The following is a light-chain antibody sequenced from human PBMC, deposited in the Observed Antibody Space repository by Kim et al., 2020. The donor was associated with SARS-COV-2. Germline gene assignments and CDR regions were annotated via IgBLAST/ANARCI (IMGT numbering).Light chain of an antibody. J-gene: IGLJ3*02. CDR3: SSFAGRNTFGV. CDR1: NSDIGDYKY. V-gene: IGLV2-8*01. CDR2: EVN. Sequence: QSGTITCTGTNSDIGDYKYVSGYQQHPGKAPRLMIFEVNKRPSGAPDRFSGSKSGNTASLTVSGLQAEDEADYYCSSFAGRNTFGVFGGGTQLTVL.